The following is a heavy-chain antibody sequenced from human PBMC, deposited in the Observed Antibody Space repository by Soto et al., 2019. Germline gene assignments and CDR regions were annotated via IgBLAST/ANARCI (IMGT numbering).Heavy chain of an antibody. CDR3: AREVEGVVVYYYYGMDV. D-gene: IGHD2-2*01. V-gene: IGHV1-18*01. CDR1: GYTFTIYG. Sequence: ASVKVCCKASGYTFTIYGISWVRQAPGQGLEWMGWISAYNGNTNYAQKLQGRVTMTTDTSTSTAYMELRSLRSDDTAVYYCAREVEGVVVYYYYGMDVWGQGTTVTVSS. CDR2: ISAYNGNT. J-gene: IGHJ6*02.